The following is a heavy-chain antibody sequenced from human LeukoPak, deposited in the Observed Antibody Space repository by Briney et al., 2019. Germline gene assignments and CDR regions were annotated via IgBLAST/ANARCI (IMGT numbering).Heavy chain of an antibody. J-gene: IGHJ4*02. V-gene: IGHV3-7*01. D-gene: IGHD5-24*01. CDR3: ARDGGEMATIFDY. CDR2: IKQDGSEK. CDR1: GFTFSSYW. Sequence: PGGSLRLSCAASGFTFSSYWMSWVRQAPGKGLEWVANIKQDGSEKYYVDSVKGRFTISRDNAKNSLYLQMNSLRAEDTAVYYCARDGGEMATIFDYWGQGTLVTVSS.